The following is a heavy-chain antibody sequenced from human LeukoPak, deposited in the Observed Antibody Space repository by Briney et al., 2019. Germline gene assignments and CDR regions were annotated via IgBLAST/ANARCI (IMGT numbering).Heavy chain of an antibody. CDR1: GGTFSSYA. J-gene: IGHJ4*02. Sequence: SVKVSCKASGGTFSSYAISWVRQAPGQGLEWMGGIIPIFGTANYAQKFQGRVTITTDESTSTAYMELSSLRSEDTAVYYCARGRWGVLRYFDWLLHYWGQGTLVTVSS. D-gene: IGHD3-9*01. CDR2: IIPIFGTA. CDR3: ARGRWGVLRYFDWLLHY. V-gene: IGHV1-69*05.